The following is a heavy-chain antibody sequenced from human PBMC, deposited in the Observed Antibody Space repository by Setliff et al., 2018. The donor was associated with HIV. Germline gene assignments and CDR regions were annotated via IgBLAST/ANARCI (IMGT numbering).Heavy chain of an antibody. V-gene: IGHV3-72*01. Sequence: PGGSLRLSWAASGFTVTTYWMSWIRQPPGKGLEWVGRITAKFNGYVKEYAASVQGRFTISRDDSKDSLFLQMNNLKTEDTAVYYCVRAAAGLDIWSQKILVTVSS. CDR3: VRAAAGLDI. D-gene: IGHD2-2*03. J-gene: IGHJ4*02. CDR2: ITAKFNGYVK. CDR1: GFTVTTYW.